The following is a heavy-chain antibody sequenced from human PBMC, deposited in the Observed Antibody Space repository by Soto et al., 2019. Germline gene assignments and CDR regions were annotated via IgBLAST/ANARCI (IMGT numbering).Heavy chain of an antibody. J-gene: IGHJ1*01. Sequence: ASGRVSSKGCGYRFTSYGINWVRQAPGRGLEWMGWINPGNGNTKYSQQFQGRVIIDRDTSASTAYMELSSLRSEDTAVYYCARGGYFDSSNYLAYWGLGSLVTVSS. V-gene: IGHV1-3*01. CDR3: ARGGYFDSSNYLAY. CDR1: GYRFTSYG. D-gene: IGHD3-22*01. CDR2: INPGNGNT.